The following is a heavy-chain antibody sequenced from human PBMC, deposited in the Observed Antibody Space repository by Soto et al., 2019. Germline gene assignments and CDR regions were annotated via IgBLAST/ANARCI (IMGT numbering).Heavy chain of an antibody. CDR3: ARAPLVIPHTTNFGEASPGVLDY. D-gene: IGHD3-3*01. CDR2: FNPNNGAT. Sequence: QVQLVQSGAEVKNPGASLKVSCKTSGYSFIDHYTHWVRQAPGQGLEWMGWFNPNNGATHVAQKFKYRIIMTRDTSIKTAYMELSGLTPDDTAVYYCARAPLVIPHTTNFGEASPGVLDYWGQGTLVTVSS. V-gene: IGHV1-2*02. J-gene: IGHJ4*02. CDR1: GYSFIDHY.